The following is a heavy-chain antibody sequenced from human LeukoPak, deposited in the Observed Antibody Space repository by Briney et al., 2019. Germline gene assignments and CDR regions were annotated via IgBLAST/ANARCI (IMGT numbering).Heavy chain of an antibody. V-gene: IGHV3-11*04. Sequence: GGSLRLSCAASGXSFSDTWMNWVRQAPGKGLEWVSYISSSGKTIYYADSTKGRFTVSRDNAKNSLYLQMNSLRAEDTAVYYCATTSIAAAVPGCFDYWGQGTLVTVFS. CDR1: GXSFSDTW. D-gene: IGHD6-13*01. CDR3: ATTSIAAAVPGCFDY. CDR2: ISSSGKTI. J-gene: IGHJ4*02.